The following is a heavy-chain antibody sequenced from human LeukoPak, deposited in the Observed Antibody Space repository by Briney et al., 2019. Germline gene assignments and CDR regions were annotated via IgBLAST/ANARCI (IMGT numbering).Heavy chain of an antibody. J-gene: IGHJ4*02. CDR1: GGSLSSDNYY. V-gene: IGHV4-61*01. CDR2: ISYSGRT. Sequence: SETLSLTCTVSGGSLSSDNYYWSWVRQPPREGLEWIGFISYSGRTNYNPSLTSRVTISVDPSKNQFSLKLSSVTAGDTAVYYCVKLIRANVRYYIFDCGGQGTLVTVSS. CDR3: VKLIRANVRYYIFDC. D-gene: IGHD1-26*01.